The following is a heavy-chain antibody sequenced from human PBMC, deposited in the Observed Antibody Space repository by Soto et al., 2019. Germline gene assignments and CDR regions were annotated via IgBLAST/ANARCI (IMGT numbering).Heavy chain of an antibody. CDR3: ARVAGISYYNHMDV. D-gene: IGHD1-20*01. CDR1: GVSLTTYY. J-gene: IGHJ6*03. Sequence: QVHLQESGPGLVRPSETLSLTCTVSGVSLTTYYWSWIRLPPGGGLEWIGYIFSSGSPKYNPSLRSRVTMSVETSNNQFSLKMSSVTAADTAVYYCARVAGISYYNHMDVWGKGTTVTVSS. CDR2: IFSSGSP. V-gene: IGHV4-59*01.